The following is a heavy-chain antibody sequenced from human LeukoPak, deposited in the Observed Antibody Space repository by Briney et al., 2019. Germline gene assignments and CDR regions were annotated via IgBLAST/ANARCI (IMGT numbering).Heavy chain of an antibody. D-gene: IGHD1-26*01. Sequence: PGGSLRLSCTASGFTFGPYTMNWVRQAPGKGLEWVSYISSTSDTIYYADSVRGRFTISRDNAKNSLYLQMYSLTVDDTAVYYCASGMRVGPNIWGQGTLVIVSS. CDR3: ASGMRVGPNI. CDR1: GFTFGPYT. CDR2: ISSTSDTI. J-gene: IGHJ4*02. V-gene: IGHV3-48*01.